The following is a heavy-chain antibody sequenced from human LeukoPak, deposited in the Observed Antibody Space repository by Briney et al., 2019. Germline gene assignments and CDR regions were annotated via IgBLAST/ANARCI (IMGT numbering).Heavy chain of an antibody. V-gene: IGHV3-23*01. CDR3: AKDVKMTTLGAADY. CDR1: GFTFSSYA. D-gene: IGHD5-24*01. Sequence: PGGSLRLSCAASGFTFSSYAMSWVRQAPGKGQEWVSIISGSGDNTYYADSVKGRFTISRDNSKNTLYLQMNSLRAEDTAVYYCAKDVKMTTLGAADYWGQGTLVTVSS. J-gene: IGHJ4*02. CDR2: ISGSGDNT.